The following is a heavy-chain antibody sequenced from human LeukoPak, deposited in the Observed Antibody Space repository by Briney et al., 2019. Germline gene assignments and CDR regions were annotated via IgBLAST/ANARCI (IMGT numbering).Heavy chain of an antibody. CDR2: IYSGGST. Sequence: GGSLRLSCAASGFTFSDYYMSWVRQAPGEGLEWVSVIYSGGSTYYADSVKGRVTISRDNSKNTLYLQMNSLRAEDTAVYYCARRMMYYYDSSGYSPFDYWGQGTLVTVSS. CDR3: ARRMMYYYDSSGYSPFDY. V-gene: IGHV3-53*01. J-gene: IGHJ4*02. D-gene: IGHD3-22*01. CDR1: GFTFSDYY.